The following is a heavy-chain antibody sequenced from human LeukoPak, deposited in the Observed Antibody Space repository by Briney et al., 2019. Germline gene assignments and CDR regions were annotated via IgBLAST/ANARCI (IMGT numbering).Heavy chain of an antibody. J-gene: IGHJ6*04. D-gene: IGHD2-21*02. V-gene: IGHV1-46*01. Sequence: ASVKVSCKASGYTFINNWMHWVRQAPGQGLEWVGLINPTGTTTLYAQKFQGRATLTRDMSTSTDYMELRSLKSEDTAVYYCARDNREVRGGDCFDVWGKGTTVTVSS. CDR3: ARDNREVRGGDCFDV. CDR2: INPTGTTT. CDR1: GYTFINNW.